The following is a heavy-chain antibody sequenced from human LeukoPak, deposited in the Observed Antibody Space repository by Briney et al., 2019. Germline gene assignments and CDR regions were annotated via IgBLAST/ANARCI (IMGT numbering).Heavy chain of an antibody. CDR1: GYTFTGYY. Sequence: ASVKVSCKASGYTFTGYYMHWVRQAPGQGLEWMGWINPNSGGTNYAQKFQGRVTMTRDTSISTAYMELSRLKSDDTAVYYCARDIVLMVYVGDLVSGPSAFDIWGQGTMVTVSS. CDR3: ARDIVLMVYVGDLVSGPSAFDI. CDR2: INPNSGGT. D-gene: IGHD2-8*01. V-gene: IGHV1-2*02. J-gene: IGHJ3*02.